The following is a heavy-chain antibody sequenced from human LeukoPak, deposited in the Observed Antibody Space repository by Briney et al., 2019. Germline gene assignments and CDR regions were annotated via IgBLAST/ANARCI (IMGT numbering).Heavy chain of an antibody. CDR2: INHSGST. D-gene: IGHD6-13*01. V-gene: IGHV4-34*01. J-gene: IGHJ5*02. CDR3: SRRVQQQLGFNWFDP. CDR1: GGSFSGYY. Sequence: PSETLSLTCAVYGGSFSGYYWSWIRQPPGKGLEWIGEINHSGSTNYNPPLKSRVTISVDTSKNQFSLKLSSVTAADTAVYYCSRRVQQQLGFNWFDPWGQGTLVTVSS.